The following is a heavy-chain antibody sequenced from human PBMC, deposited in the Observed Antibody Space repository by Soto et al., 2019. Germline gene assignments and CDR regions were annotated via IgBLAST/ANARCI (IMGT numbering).Heavy chain of an antibody. J-gene: IGHJ6*02. CDR1: GDSIGTYN. V-gene: IGHV4-59*08. CDR3: VRQGIGALHGLVDV. CDR2: IYSNGGT. D-gene: IGHD1-26*01. Sequence: QVQLQASGPGLVKPSDTLSLTCTVSGDSIGTYNWGWIRQPPRKRLEWIGYIYSNGGTSYNPALKSRVTISADTSTKQFSRRLSSVTAADTAVYYCVRQGIGALHGLVDVWGQGTTVTVSS.